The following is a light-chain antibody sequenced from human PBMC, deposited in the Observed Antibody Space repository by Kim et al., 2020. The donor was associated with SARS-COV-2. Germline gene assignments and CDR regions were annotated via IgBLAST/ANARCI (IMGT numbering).Light chain of an antibody. CDR3: QQRARWPLT. CDR1: QSVSSH. J-gene: IGKJ4*01. CDR2: SAS. V-gene: IGKV3-11*01. Sequence: LSPGERATLFCRASQSVSSHLAWFQQKPGQAPRLLIYSASNRATGIPARFSGSGSGADFTLTISSLEPEDSAVYYCQQRARWPLTFGGGTKVDIK.